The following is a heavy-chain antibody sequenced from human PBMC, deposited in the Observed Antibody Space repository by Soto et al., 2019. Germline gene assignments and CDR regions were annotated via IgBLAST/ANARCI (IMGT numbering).Heavy chain of an antibody. CDR2: IYYSGST. D-gene: IGHD2-2*01. J-gene: IGHJ6*02. Sequence: QVQLQESGPGLVKPSQTLSLTCTVSGGSISSGGYYWSWIRQHPGKGLEWIGYIYYSGSTYYNPSPKSRVTISVGTSKNQFSLKLSSVTAADTAVYYCARAPVGYCISTSCYGGYYYGMDVWGQGTTVTVSS. V-gene: IGHV4-31*03. CDR1: GGSISSGGYY. CDR3: ARAPVGYCISTSCYGGYYYGMDV.